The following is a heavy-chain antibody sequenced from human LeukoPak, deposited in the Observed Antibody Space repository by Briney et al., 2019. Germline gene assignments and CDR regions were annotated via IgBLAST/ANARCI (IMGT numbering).Heavy chain of an antibody. Sequence: SETLSLTCTVSGGSISSYYWSWIRQPPGKGPEWIGYIYYSGSTNYNPSLKSRVTISVDTSKNQFSLKLSSVTAADTAVYYCARGACNSYFDYWGQGTLVTVSS. CDR1: GGSISSYY. CDR2: IYYSGST. D-gene: IGHD4-23*01. CDR3: ARGACNSYFDY. V-gene: IGHV4-59*01. J-gene: IGHJ4*02.